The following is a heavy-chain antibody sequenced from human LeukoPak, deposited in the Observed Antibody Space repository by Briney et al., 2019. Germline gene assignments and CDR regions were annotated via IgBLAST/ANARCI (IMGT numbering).Heavy chain of an antibody. CDR2: SQTTKPNSCTT. J-gene: IGHJ4*02. Sequence: GGSLRLSCAASGFAITDHHMDWVRQAPGKGMEWVGRSQTTKPNSCTTEYAASVKGRFTISRDDSKNSLYLQLNSLKTEDTAVYYCVRVATTSSGWYHFDNWGQGTLVTVSS. D-gene: IGHD6-13*01. CDR1: GFAITDHH. CDR3: VRVATTSSGWYHFDN. V-gene: IGHV3-72*01.